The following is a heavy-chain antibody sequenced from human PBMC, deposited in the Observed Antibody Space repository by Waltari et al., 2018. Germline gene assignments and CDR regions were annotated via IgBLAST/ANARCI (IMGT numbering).Heavy chain of an antibody. CDR1: GGSLRSSSYY. CDR3: ARHPAMTIMLWYFDL. J-gene: IGHJ2*01. D-gene: IGHD2-8*01. CDR2: IDYSGST. V-gene: IGHV4-39*01. Sequence: QLQLQESGPGLVKPSETLSLTCTVSGGSLRSSSYYWGGIRQPPGRGLEWIGSIDYSGSTYYNPSLKSRVTISVDTSKNQFSLKLSSVTAADTAVYYCARHPAMTIMLWYFDLWGRGTLVTVSS.